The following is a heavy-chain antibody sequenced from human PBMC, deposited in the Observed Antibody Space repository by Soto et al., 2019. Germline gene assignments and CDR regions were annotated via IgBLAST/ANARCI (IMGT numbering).Heavy chain of an antibody. V-gene: IGHV3-43*01. CDR2: ISWDGGST. CDR1: GFTFDDYT. CDR3: AKGESSGSTYYYYGMDV. J-gene: IGHJ6*02. D-gene: IGHD6-19*01. Sequence: GSLRLSCAASGFTFDDYTMHWVRQAPGKGLEWVSLISWDGGSTYYADSVKGRFTISRDNSKNSLYLQMNSLRTEDTALYYCAKGESSGSTYYYYGMDVWGQGTTVTVSS.